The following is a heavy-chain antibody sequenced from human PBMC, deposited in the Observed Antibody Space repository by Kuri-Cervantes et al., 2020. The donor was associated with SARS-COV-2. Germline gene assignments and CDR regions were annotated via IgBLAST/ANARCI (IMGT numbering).Heavy chain of an antibody. V-gene: IGHV3-33*08. Sequence: GGSLRLSCAASGFTFSSCGMHWVRQAPGKGLEWVAVIWYVGSNKYYADSVKGRFTISRDNSKNTLYLQMNSLRAEDTAVYYCALYGDYYYWGQGTLVTVSS. D-gene: IGHD4-17*01. CDR2: IWYVGSNK. CDR1: GFTFSSCG. J-gene: IGHJ4*02. CDR3: ALYGDYYY.